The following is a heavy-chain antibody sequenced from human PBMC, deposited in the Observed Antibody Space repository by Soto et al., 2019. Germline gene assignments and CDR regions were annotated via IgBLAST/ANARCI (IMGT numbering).Heavy chain of an antibody. CDR2: LTSGGGR. CDR3: AKDLTTRRDGYSLFDY. CDR1: GFTFSSYA. J-gene: IGHJ4*02. V-gene: IGHV3-23*01. Sequence: EVQLLESGGGLVQPGGSLRLSCAASGFTFSSYAMSWVRQAPGKGLEWVSTLTSGGGRYYTDSVKGRFTISRDNSKNTLDLQMISLRAEDTAVYHCAKDLTTRRDGYSLFDYWGQGTLVTVSS. D-gene: IGHD4-4*01.